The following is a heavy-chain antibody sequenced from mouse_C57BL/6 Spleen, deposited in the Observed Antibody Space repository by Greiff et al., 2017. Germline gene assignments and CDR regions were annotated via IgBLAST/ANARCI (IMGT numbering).Heavy chain of an antibody. CDR1: GYTFTDYE. CDR3: TRDGYYIYAMDY. D-gene: IGHD2-3*01. Sequence: QVQLQQSGAELVRPGASVTLSCKASGYTFTDYEMHWVKQTPVHGLEWIGAIDPETGGTAYNQKFKGKAILTADKSSSTAYMELRSLTSEDSAVYYCTRDGYYIYAMDYWGQGTSVTVSS. J-gene: IGHJ4*01. CDR2: IDPETGGT. V-gene: IGHV1-15*01.